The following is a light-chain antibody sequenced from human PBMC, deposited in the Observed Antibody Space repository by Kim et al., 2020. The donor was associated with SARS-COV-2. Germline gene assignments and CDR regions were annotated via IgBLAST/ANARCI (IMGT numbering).Light chain of an antibody. CDR3: QAWDSSTVV. CDR2: QDS. V-gene: IGLV3-1*01. J-gene: IGLJ2*01. CDR1: KLGDKY. Sequence: SVSPGQTASITCSGDKLGDKYACWYQQKPGQSPVLVIYQDSKRPSGIPGRFSGSNSGNTATLTISGTQAMDEADYYCQAWDSSTVVLGGGTQLTVL.